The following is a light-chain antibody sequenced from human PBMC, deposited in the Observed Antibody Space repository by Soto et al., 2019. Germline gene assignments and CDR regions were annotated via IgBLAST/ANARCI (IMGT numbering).Light chain of an antibody. CDR3: QQYDNSPWT. V-gene: IGKV3-20*01. CDR1: QSVSSSY. J-gene: IGKJ1*01. Sequence: EIGLTQSPGTLSLSPGEGATLSCRASQSVSSSYLAWYQQKPGQAPRLLIYGASSRATGIPDRFSGGGSGTDVTLTISRLGPEDFAVYYCQQYDNSPWTFGQGTKVAIK. CDR2: GAS.